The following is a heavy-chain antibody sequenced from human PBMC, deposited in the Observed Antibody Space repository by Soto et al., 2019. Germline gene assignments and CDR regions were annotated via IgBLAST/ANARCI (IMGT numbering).Heavy chain of an antibody. D-gene: IGHD3-10*01. CDR2: MNPNSGNT. CDR1: GYTFTSYG. J-gene: IGHJ6*03. CDR3: ARGSTLSGSYLYYYYYMDV. Sequence: GASVKVSCKASGYTFTSYGINWVRQATGQGLEWMGWMNPNSGNTGYAQKFQGRVTMTRNTSISTAYMELSSLRSEDTAVYYCARGSTLSGSYLYYYYYMDVWGKGTTVTVSS. V-gene: IGHV1-8*01.